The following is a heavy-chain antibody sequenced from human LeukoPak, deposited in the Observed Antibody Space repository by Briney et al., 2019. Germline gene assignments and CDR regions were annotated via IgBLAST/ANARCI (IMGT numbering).Heavy chain of an antibody. V-gene: IGHV1-69*01. CDR1: GGTFSSYA. J-gene: IGHJ5*02. CDR3: AREKSHSNYNWFDP. Sequence: ASVKVSCKASGGTFSSYAISWVRQAPGQGLEWMGGIIPIFGTANYAQKFQGRVTITADESTSTAYMELSSLRSEDTAVYYCAREKSHSNYNWFDPWGRGTLVTVSS. D-gene: IGHD4-11*01. CDR2: IIPIFGTA.